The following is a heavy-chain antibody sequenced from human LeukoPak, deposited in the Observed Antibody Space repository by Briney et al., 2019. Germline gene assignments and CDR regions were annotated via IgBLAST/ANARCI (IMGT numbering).Heavy chain of an antibody. J-gene: IGHJ5*01. Sequence: GASVKVSCKASGFTVTTHYMHWLRQAPGQGLEWLGIIDPLGGHTSYAQKFQGRVTLTTDTSSNTVHMELTSLKSDDSAVYFCARTQYSNGWYDFWGQGTLVSVSS. V-gene: IGHV1-46*01. CDR1: GFTVTTHY. CDR3: ARTQYSNGWYDF. CDR2: IDPLGGHT. D-gene: IGHD3-22*01.